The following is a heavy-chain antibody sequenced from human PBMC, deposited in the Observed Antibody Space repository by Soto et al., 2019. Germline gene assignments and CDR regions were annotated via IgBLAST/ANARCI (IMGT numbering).Heavy chain of an antibody. CDR3: ARKGQAVAGPYYYYGMDV. Sequence: QVQLVQSGAEVKKPGSSVKVSCKASGGTFSSYAISWVRQAPGQGLEWMGGIIPIFGTANYAQKFQGRVTITADESTSTAYMELSSLRSEDTAVYYCARKGQAVAGPYYYYGMDVWGHGTTVTVSS. D-gene: IGHD6-19*01. J-gene: IGHJ6*02. CDR1: GGTFSSYA. CDR2: IIPIFGTA. V-gene: IGHV1-69*01.